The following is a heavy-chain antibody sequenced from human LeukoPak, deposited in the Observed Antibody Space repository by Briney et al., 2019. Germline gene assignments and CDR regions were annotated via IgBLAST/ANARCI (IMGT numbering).Heavy chain of an antibody. J-gene: IGHJ4*02. D-gene: IGHD2-2*01. CDR2: IYYSGST. V-gene: IGHV4-39*01. CDR3: ARRCHYGSSTYRYCFDY. Sequence: TSETLSLTCTVSSGSISSSSYYRDWIRQPPGKGLEWIGTIYYSGSTYYNPSLKSRLTISVDTSKNQFSLKLSSVTAADTAVYYCARRCHYGSSTYRYCFDYWGQGTLVTVSS. CDR1: SGSISSSSYY.